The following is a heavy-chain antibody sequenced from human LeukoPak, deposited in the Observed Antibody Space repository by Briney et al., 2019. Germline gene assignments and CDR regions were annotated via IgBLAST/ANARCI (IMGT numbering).Heavy chain of an antibody. Sequence: ASVKVSCKASVYTFTSYGISWVRQAPGQGLEWMGWISAYNGNTNYSQKLQGRVIMTTDTSTSTAYMELRSLRSDDTAVYYCARDYSFTWKDIVVGPAAMQALDYWGQGTLVTVSS. CDR3: ARDYSFTWKDIVVGPAAMQALDY. J-gene: IGHJ4*02. CDR2: ISAYNGNT. V-gene: IGHV1-18*01. D-gene: IGHD2-2*01. CDR1: VYTFTSYG.